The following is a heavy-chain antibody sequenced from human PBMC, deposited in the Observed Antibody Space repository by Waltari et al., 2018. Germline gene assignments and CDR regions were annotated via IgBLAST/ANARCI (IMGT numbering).Heavy chain of an antibody. Sequence: QVQLVQSGSELKKPGASVKVSCKASGYTFTGYGLNWVRQAPGQGLEWMGWINTNTGNPTYAQGFRRRFVFSLDTSVSTAYLQISSLKAEDTAVYYCARDGYCSGGTCGWFDPWGQGTLVTVSS. J-gene: IGHJ5*02. CDR3: ARDGYCSGGTCGWFDP. CDR1: GYTFTGYG. V-gene: IGHV7-4-1*02. D-gene: IGHD2-15*01. CDR2: INTNTGNP.